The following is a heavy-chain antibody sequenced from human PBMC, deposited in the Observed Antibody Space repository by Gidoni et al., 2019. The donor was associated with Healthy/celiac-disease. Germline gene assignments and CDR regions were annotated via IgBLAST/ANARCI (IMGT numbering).Heavy chain of an antibody. CDR1: GFPFSSYA. CDR2: ISGSGGST. V-gene: IGHV3-23*01. CDR3: VRDRGYFDY. J-gene: IGHJ4*02. Sequence: EVQLLESGGGLVQPGGSLRLSCAASGFPFSSYAMSWVRQAPGKGLAWVSAISGSGGSTYYADSVKGRFTISRDNSKNTLYLQMNSLRAEDTAVYYCVRDRGYFDYWGQGTLVTVSS.